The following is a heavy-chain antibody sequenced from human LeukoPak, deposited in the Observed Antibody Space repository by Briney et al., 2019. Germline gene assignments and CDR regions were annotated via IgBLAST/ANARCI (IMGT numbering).Heavy chain of an antibody. CDR2: ISSSSSTI. CDR3: ASGSGSYE. CDR1: GFTFSSYS. Sequence: GGSLRLSCAASGFTFSSYSMNWVRQAPGKGLEWVSYISSSSSTIYYADSVKGRFTISRDNAKNSLHLQMNSLRAEDTAVYYCASGSGSYEWGQGTLVTVSS. V-gene: IGHV3-48*01. J-gene: IGHJ4*02. D-gene: IGHD3-10*01.